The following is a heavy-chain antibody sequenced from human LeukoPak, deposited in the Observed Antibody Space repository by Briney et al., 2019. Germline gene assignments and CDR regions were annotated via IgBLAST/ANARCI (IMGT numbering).Heavy chain of an antibody. CDR2: IYTSGST. CDR3: AREGYGGFDVLGAY. CDR1: GGSISSYY. V-gene: IGHV4-4*07. J-gene: IGHJ4*02. D-gene: IGHD5-12*01. Sequence: SETLSLTCTVSGGSISSYYWIWIRQPAGKGLEWIGRIYTSGSTNYNPSLKSRVTMSVDTSKNQFSLKLTSVTAADTAVYYCAREGYGGFDVLGAYWGQGSLVTVSS.